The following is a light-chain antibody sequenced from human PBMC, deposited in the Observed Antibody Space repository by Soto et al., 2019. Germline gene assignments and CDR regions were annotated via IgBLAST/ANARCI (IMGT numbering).Light chain of an antibody. J-gene: IGKJ5*01. Sequence: EIVLTHSPGTLSLSPGERATLSCRSSQSVSSSYLAWYQQKPGQAPRLLIYGASIRATGIPDRFSGSGSGTDFTLTVSRLEPEDFAVYYCQQYGSSRVFGQGTRLEIK. V-gene: IGKV3-20*01. CDR2: GAS. CDR1: QSVSSSY. CDR3: QQYGSSRV.